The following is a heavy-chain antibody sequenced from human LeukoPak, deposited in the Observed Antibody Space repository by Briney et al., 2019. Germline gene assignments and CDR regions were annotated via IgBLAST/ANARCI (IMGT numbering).Heavy chain of an antibody. Sequence: GESLKISCKGSGYSFTSYWIGWVRQMPGEGLEWKGIIYPGDSDARYSPSFQGQVTISADKSISTAYLQWSSLKASDTAMYYCARRRYYDSSGYDAFDIWGQGTMVTVSS. CDR1: GYSFTSYW. CDR2: IYPGDSDA. J-gene: IGHJ3*02. V-gene: IGHV5-51*01. CDR3: ARRRYYDSSGYDAFDI. D-gene: IGHD3-22*01.